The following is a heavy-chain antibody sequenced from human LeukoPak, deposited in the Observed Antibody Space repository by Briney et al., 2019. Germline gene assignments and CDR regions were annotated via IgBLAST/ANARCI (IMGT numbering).Heavy chain of an antibody. Sequence: GGSLRLSCAASGFTFSSYWMSWVRQAPGKGLEWVANIKQDGSEKYYVDSVKGRFTISRDNAKNSLYLQMNSLRAEDTAVYYCAKHMVRGVRAFDIWGQGTMVTVSS. V-gene: IGHV3-7*03. CDR2: IKQDGSEK. J-gene: IGHJ3*02. CDR1: GFTFSSYW. D-gene: IGHD3-10*01. CDR3: AKHMVRGVRAFDI.